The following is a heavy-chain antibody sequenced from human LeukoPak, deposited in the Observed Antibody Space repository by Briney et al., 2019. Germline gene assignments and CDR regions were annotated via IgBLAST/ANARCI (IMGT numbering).Heavy chain of an antibody. V-gene: IGHV1-69*05. Sequence: ASVKVSCKASGGTFSSYAISWVRQAPGQGLEWMGGIIPIFGTANYAQKFQGRVTITTDESTSTAYMELSSLRSEDTAVYYCAVNWNRRGYFDYWGQGTLVTVSS. D-gene: IGHD1-1*01. CDR3: AVNWNRRGYFDY. CDR2: IIPIFGTA. CDR1: GGTFSSYA. J-gene: IGHJ4*02.